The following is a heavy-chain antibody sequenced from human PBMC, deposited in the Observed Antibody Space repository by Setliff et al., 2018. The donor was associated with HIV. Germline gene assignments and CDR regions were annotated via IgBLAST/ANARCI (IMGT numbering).Heavy chain of an antibody. Sequence: SETLSLTCSFSGPSIITTDYYWAWVRQPTGKGLEWIGYIYYSGSTYYNPSLKSRVTISVDTSKNQFSLKLSSVTAADTAIYYCARSLPALPVSATFDSWGQGALVTVSS. J-gene: IGHJ4*02. D-gene: IGHD2-2*02. CDR2: IYYSGST. CDR3: ARSLPALPVSATFDS. CDR1: GPSIITTDYY. V-gene: IGHV4-31*03.